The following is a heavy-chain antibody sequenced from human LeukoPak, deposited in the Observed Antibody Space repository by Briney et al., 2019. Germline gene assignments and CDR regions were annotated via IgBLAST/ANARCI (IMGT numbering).Heavy chain of an antibody. Sequence: PSETLSLTCTVSGGSISNHYWSWVRQPPGKGLEWIGNIYNSGITNYNPSLKSRVTISEDTSKNQFSLKLSSVTAADTAVYYCASRPFYCSSTSCYAEYFQHWGQGTLVTVSS. D-gene: IGHD2-2*01. CDR3: ASRPFYCSSTSCYAEYFQH. V-gene: IGHV4-59*11. CDR1: GGSISNHY. CDR2: IYNSGIT. J-gene: IGHJ1*01.